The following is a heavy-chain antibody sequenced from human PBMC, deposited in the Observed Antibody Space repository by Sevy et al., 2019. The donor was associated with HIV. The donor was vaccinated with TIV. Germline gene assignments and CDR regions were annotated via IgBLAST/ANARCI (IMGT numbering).Heavy chain of an antibody. J-gene: IGHJ4*02. D-gene: IGHD3-22*01. CDR3: TTEAYYYDSSGYYLRWRGFDY. V-gene: IGHV3-15*01. CDR2: IKSKTDGGTT. CDR1: GFTFSNAW. Sequence: GGSLRLSCAASGFTFSNAWMSWVRQAPGKGLEWVGRIKSKTDGGTTDYAAPVKGRFTISRDDSKNTLYLQMNSLKTEDTAVYYCTTEAYYYDSSGYYLRWRGFDYWGQGTLVTVSS.